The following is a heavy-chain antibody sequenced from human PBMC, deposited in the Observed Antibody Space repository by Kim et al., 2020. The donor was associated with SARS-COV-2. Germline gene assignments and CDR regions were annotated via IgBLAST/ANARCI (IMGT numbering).Heavy chain of an antibody. J-gene: IGHJ6*03. Sequence: ASVKVSCKASGYTFTSYGISWVRQAPGQGLEWMGWISAYNGNTNYAQKLQGRVTMTTDTSTSTAYMELRSLRSDDTAVYYCARDKQLLPPSYYYYYMDVWGKGTTVTVSS. D-gene: IGHD2-15*01. CDR3: ARDKQLLPPSYYYYYMDV. CDR1: GYTFTSYG. V-gene: IGHV1-18*01. CDR2: ISAYNGNT.